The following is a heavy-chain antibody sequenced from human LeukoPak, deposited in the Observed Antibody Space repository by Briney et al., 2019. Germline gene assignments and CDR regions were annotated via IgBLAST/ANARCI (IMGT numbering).Heavy chain of an antibody. CDR1: GFSLSNARMG. Sequence: SGPTLVNPTETLTLTCTVSGFSLSNARMGVSWIRQPPGKALEWLARIDWDDDKYYSTSLKTRLTISKDTSKNQVVLTMTNMDPVDTGTYYCARIVLTMVRGVIPNYGMDVWGQGTTVTVSS. CDR2: IDWDDDK. D-gene: IGHD3-10*01. V-gene: IGHV2-70*11. J-gene: IGHJ6*02. CDR3: ARIVLTMVRGVIPNYGMDV.